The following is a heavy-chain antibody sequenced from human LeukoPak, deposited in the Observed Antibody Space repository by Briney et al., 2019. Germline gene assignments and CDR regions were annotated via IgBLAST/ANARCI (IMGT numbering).Heavy chain of an antibody. CDR2: INHSGST. V-gene: IGHV4-34*01. Sequence: PSETLSLTCAVYGGSFSGYYWSWIRQPPGKGLEWIGEINHSGSTNYNPSLKSRVTISVDTSKNQFSLKLSSVTAADTAVYYCARHRQGSYDFWSGSPYYFDYWGQGTLVTVSS. D-gene: IGHD3-3*01. J-gene: IGHJ4*02. CDR1: GGSFSGYY. CDR3: ARHRQGSYDFWSGSPYYFDY.